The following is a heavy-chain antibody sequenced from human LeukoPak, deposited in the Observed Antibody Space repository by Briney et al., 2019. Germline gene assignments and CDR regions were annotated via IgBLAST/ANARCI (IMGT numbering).Heavy chain of an antibody. CDR1: GYTFTGYY. D-gene: IGHD3-10*01. V-gene: IGHV1-2*02. J-gene: IGHJ5*02. CDR3: VRPPMVRGVLVP. Sequence: GASVKVSCKASGYTFTGYYMHWVRQAPGQGLEWMGWIDPNSGGTNYAQKFQGRVTMTRDTSISTAYMELSRLRSDDTAVYYCVRPPMVRGVLVPWGQGTLVTVSS. CDR2: IDPNSGGT.